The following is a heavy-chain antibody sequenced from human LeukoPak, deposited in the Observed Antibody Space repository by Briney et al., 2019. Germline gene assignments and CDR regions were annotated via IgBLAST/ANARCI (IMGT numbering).Heavy chain of an antibody. Sequence: ASVKVSCKTSGYTFTTYYIHWVRQAPGQGLEWMGGIIPYSGGTNNGGPSYAQKFQGRVTMTTDTSISTVYMELSSLRSDDTAMYYCARHAYDNSGHIYWGQGTLVTVSS. J-gene: IGHJ4*02. CDR3: ARHAYDNSGHIY. CDR2: IIPYSGGT. CDR1: GYTFTTYY. D-gene: IGHD3-22*01. V-gene: IGHV1-2*02.